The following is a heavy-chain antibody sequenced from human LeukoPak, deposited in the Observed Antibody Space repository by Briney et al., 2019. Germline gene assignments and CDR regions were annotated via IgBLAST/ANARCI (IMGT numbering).Heavy chain of an antibody. V-gene: IGHV3-43*02. Sequence: GRTLRLSCAASGFTFDNYAMHWVRQAPGKGLEWVSLISGGGGSTSYADSVKGRFTISRDNNKGSLYLQMNSLRTEDTALYYCAKVLGSSSWYSLGYWGQGTLVTVSS. CDR3: AKVLGSSSWYSLGY. J-gene: IGHJ4*02. CDR2: ISGGGGST. D-gene: IGHD6-13*01. CDR1: GFTFDNYA.